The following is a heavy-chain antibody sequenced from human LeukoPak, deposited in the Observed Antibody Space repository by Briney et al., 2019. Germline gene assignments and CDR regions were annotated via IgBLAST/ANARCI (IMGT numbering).Heavy chain of an antibody. CDR3: ARGGVTIFGVVPYYYYYMDV. J-gene: IGHJ6*03. Sequence: GASVKVSCKASGYTFTSYYMHWVRQAPGQGLEWMGWISAYNGNTNYAQKLQGRVTMTTDTSTSTAYMELRSLRSDDTAVYYCARGGVTIFGVVPYYYYYMDVWGKGTTVTVSS. CDR1: GYTFTSYY. V-gene: IGHV1-18*04. CDR2: ISAYNGNT. D-gene: IGHD3-3*01.